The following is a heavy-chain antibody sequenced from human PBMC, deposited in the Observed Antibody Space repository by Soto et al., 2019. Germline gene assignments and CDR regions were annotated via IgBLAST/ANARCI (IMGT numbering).Heavy chain of an antibody. CDR3: ARWAGGPKYYFDY. J-gene: IGHJ4*02. CDR2: IYYSGST. CDR1: GGSISNYY. Sequence: SETLSLTCTVSGGSISNYYWSWIRQPPGKGLEWIGYIYYSGSTSYNPSLKSRFTISVDTSKNQFSLKLTSVTAAVTAVYYCARWAGGPKYYFDYWGQGTLVTVSS. V-gene: IGHV4-59*01. D-gene: IGHD3-16*01.